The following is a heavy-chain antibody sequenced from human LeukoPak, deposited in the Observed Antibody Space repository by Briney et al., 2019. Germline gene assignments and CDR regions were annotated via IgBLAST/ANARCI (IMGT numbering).Heavy chain of an antibody. V-gene: IGHV3-7*01. Sequence: TGGSLRLSCAASGFTFSSYWMSWVRQAPGKGLEWVANIKQDGSEKYYVDSVKGRFTISRDNAKNSLYLQMNSLRAEDTAVCCCARELPAATVFDYWGQGTLVTVSS. D-gene: IGHD2-2*01. J-gene: IGHJ4*02. CDR2: IKQDGSEK. CDR1: GFTFSSYW. CDR3: ARELPAATVFDY.